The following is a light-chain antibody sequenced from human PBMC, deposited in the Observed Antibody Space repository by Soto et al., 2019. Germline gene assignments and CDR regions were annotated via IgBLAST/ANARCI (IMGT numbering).Light chain of an antibody. CDR1: SSNIGAGYD. Sequence: QSELTQPPSVSGAPGQRVTISCTGSSSNIGAGYDVHWYQQLPGTAPKLPIYGNSNRPSGVPDRFSGSKSGTSASLAITGLQAEDEADYYCQSYDSSLSGSVFGGGTKLTVL. CDR3: QSYDSSLSGSV. J-gene: IGLJ3*02. CDR2: GNS. V-gene: IGLV1-40*01.